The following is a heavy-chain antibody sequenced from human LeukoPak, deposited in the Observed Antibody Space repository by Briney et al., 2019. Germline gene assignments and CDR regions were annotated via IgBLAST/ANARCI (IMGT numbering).Heavy chain of an antibody. V-gene: IGHV3-9*03. J-gene: IGHJ3*02. CDR3: AKDKARGWYSPHAFDI. CDR2: ISWNSGSI. CDR1: GFTFDDYA. D-gene: IGHD6-19*01. Sequence: GGSLRLSCAASGFTFDDYAMHWVRKAPGKGLEWVSGISWNSGSIGYADSVKGRFTISRDNAKNSLYLQMNSLRAEDMALYYCAKDKARGWYSPHAFDIWGQGTMVTVSS.